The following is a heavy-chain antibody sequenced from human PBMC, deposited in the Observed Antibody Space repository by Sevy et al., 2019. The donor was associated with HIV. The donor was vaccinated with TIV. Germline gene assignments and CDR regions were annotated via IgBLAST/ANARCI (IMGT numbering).Heavy chain of an antibody. CDR2: IHYSGGT. V-gene: IGHV4-30-4*01. CDR3: ASKRGYNHGPFEY. D-gene: IGHD5-12*01. CDR1: GGSISSSDSY. Sequence: SETLSLTCTVSGGSISSSDSYWSWIRQPPGRGLEWIGYIHYSGGTYYNPFLKSRVTMSVDTSEKQFYLKLSLLTDADTAVYYCASKRGYNHGPFEYWGRGTLVTVSS. J-gene: IGHJ4*02.